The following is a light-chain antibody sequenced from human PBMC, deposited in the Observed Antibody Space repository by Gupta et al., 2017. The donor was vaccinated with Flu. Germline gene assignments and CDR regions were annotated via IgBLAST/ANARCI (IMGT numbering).Light chain of an antibody. J-gene: IGLJ3*02. Sequence: TQPPSVSAAPGPKVTISCSGSSSNIGYNSVSWYQLLPGTAPKLLIYDNNKRPSGIPDRFSGSKSGTSATLDITGLQTGDEAGYYCGTWDSSLSAWVFGGGTKLTVL. V-gene: IGLV1-51*01. CDR3: GTWDSSLSAWV. CDR2: DNN. CDR1: SSNIGYNS.